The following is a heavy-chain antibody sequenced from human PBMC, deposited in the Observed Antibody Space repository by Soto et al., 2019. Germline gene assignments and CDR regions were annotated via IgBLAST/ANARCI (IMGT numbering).Heavy chain of an antibody. V-gene: IGHV3-30*18. Sequence: SLRLSCAACGLTFCSYGMHWVRQAPGKGLEWVAVISYDGSNKYYADSVKGRFTISRDNSKNTLYLQMNSLRSEDTAVYYCAKDVSGRIAAGGVNWGQGTLVTVSS. CDR3: AKDVSGRIAAGGVN. D-gene: IGHD6-13*01. CDR1: GLTFCSYG. J-gene: IGHJ4*02. CDR2: ISYDGSNK.